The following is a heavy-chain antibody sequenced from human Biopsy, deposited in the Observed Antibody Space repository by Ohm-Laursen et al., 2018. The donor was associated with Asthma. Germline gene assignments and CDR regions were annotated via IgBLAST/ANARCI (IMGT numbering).Heavy chain of an antibody. V-gene: IGHV2-5*02. J-gene: IGHJ5*02. CDR1: RFSLRTPRVG. D-gene: IGHD3-9*01. Sequence: PTQTLLLTRSFSRFSLRTPRVGLGWIRQSPGKALEWLALIFWDDYNLFSASLKRRLTITKDPSKNEVVLTMTKMDPVDSGTYYCALSQDSGFDDHSPSWFDPWGQGTLVTVSS. CDR3: ALSQDSGFDDHSPSWFDP. CDR2: IFWDDYN.